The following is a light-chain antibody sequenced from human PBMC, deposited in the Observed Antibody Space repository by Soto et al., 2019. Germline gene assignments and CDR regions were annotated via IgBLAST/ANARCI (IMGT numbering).Light chain of an antibody. V-gene: IGKV1-33*01. CDR2: DAS. J-gene: IGKJ1*01. CDR3: QQYDNLPWT. Sequence: DIQMTQSPSSLSASVGDRVTITCQASQDIRKYLNWYQQKPGKAPTLLIYDASNLETGVPSRFSGSGSGTDFTFTISSRQPEDIATYYCQQYDNLPWTFGQGTKVEIK. CDR1: QDIRKY.